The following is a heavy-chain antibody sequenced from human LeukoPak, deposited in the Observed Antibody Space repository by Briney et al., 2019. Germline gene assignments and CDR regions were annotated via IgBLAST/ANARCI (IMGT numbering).Heavy chain of an antibody. D-gene: IGHD4-17*01. CDR3: ARGSGVTTIYYYMDV. CDR2: ISSSSSYI. Sequence: GGSLRLSCAASGFTFSSYSMNWVRQAPGKGLEWVSSISSSSSYIYYADSVKGRFTISRDNAKNSLYLQMKSLRAEDTAVYYCARGSGVTTIYYYMDVWGKGTTVTVSS. J-gene: IGHJ6*03. CDR1: GFTFSSYS. V-gene: IGHV3-21*01.